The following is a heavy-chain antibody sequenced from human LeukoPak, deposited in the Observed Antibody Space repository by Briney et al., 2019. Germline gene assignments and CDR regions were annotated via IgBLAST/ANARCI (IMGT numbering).Heavy chain of an antibody. D-gene: IGHD1-7*01. CDR1: GGPISSSSYY. CDR3: ARGNYGTDY. CDR2: IYYSGST. Sequence: SETLSLTCTVSGGPISSSSYYWGWIRQPPGKGLEWIGSIYYSGSTYYNPSLKSRVTISVDTSKNQFSLKLSSVTAADTAVYYCARGNYGTDYWGQGTLVTVSS. J-gene: IGHJ4*02. V-gene: IGHV4-39*01.